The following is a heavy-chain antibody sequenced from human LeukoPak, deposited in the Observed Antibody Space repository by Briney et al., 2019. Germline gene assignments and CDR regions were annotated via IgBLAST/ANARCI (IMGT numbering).Heavy chain of an antibody. J-gene: IGHJ5*02. V-gene: IGHV7-4-1*02. CDR1: GYTFTSYG. CDR2: INTNTGNP. Sequence: ASVTVSCTASGYTFTSYGISWVRQAPGQGLEWMGWINTNTGNPTYAQGFTGRFVFSLDTSVSTAYLQISSLKAEDTAVYYCARDTARGCTNGVCYYAPRDNWFDPWGQGTLVTVSS. D-gene: IGHD2-8*01. CDR3: ARDTARGCTNGVCYYAPRDNWFDP.